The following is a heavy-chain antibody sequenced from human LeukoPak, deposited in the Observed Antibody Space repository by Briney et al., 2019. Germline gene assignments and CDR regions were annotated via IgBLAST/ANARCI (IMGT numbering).Heavy chain of an antibody. CDR2: ISSSSSYI. Sequence: PGGSVRLSCAASGFTFSSYSMNWVRQAPGKGLEWVSSISSSSSYIYYADSVKGRFTISRDNAKNSLYLQMNSLRAEDTAVYYCAGDYPPPSTYYDILTGYYYYYGMDVWGQGTTVTVSS. V-gene: IGHV3-21*01. J-gene: IGHJ6*02. CDR1: GFTFSSYS. CDR3: AGDYPPPSTYYDILTGYYYYYGMDV. D-gene: IGHD3-9*01.